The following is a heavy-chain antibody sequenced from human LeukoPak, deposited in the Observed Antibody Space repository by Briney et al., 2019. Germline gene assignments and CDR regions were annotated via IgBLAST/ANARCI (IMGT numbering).Heavy chain of an antibody. V-gene: IGHV4-34*01. CDR1: GGSFSGYY. CDR2: INHSGST. D-gene: IGHD5-12*01. CDR3: ASVGPTSYYFDY. Sequence: SETLSLTCAVYGGSFSGYYWSWFRQPPGKGLEWIGEINHSGSTNYNPSLKSRVTISVDTSKNQFSLKLSSVTAADTAVYYCASVGPTSYYFDYWGQGTLVTVSS. J-gene: IGHJ4*02.